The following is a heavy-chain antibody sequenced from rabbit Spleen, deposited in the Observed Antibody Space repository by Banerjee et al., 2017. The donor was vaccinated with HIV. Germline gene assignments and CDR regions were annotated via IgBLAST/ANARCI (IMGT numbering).Heavy chain of an antibody. J-gene: IGHJ4*01. V-gene: IGHV1S43*01. D-gene: IGHD2-1*01. CDR3: VRDRANIGGDYGPFYFDL. CDR2: IDPIFGST. Sequence: QSLEESGGGLVQPEGSLALTCKASGFSFSSSDYICWVRQAPGKGLEWIGYIDPIFGSTYFASWVNGRFTISSHNAQNTLYLQLNSLTAADTATYFCVRDRANIGGDYGPFYFDLWGQGTLVTVS. CDR1: GFSFSSSDY.